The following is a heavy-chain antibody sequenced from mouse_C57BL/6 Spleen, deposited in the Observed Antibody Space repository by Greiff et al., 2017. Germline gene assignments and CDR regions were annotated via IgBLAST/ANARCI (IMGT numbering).Heavy chain of an antibody. CDR1: GFNIKDYY. CDR2: IDPEDGDT. V-gene: IGHV14-1*01. D-gene: IGHD2-4*01. J-gene: IGHJ4*01. CDR3: TSHIDYDPYYAMDY. Sequence: EVQLQQSGAELVRPGASVKLSCTASGFNIKDYYMHWVKQRPEQGLEWIGRIDPEDGDTEYAPKFQGKATMTADTSSNTAYLQLSSLTSEDTAVYYCTSHIDYDPYYAMDYWGQGTSVTVSS.